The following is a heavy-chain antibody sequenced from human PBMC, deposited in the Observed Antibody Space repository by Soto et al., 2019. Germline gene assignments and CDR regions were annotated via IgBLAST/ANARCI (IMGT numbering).Heavy chain of an antibody. J-gene: IGHJ4*02. D-gene: IGHD6-19*01. CDR2: INHSGST. CDR3: GPRGAVADPRGY. Sequence: QVQLQLWGAGLLKPSETLSLTCAVYGGSFSDFYWTWIRQLPGKGLEWIGEINHSGSTNYNPSLKSRVAISVDTSKNQFSLNLRSVTAADTAVYYCGPRGAVADPRGYWGQGTLVTVSS. CDR1: GGSFSDFY. V-gene: IGHV4-34*01.